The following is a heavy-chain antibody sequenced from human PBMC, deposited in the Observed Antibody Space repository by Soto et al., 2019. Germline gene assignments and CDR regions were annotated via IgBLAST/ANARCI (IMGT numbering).Heavy chain of an antibody. V-gene: IGHV4-30-2*01. J-gene: IGHJ5*02. CDR3: ARLGNCRGGSCYPSWFDP. Sequence: QQQLQESGSGLVRPSQTLSLTCAVSGGSISSGDYSWSWIRQPPGKGLEWVGYIYQSGSAYYNPSLKSRVTISLDRSKNHFSLKLTSVTAADTAVYYCARLGNCRGGSCYPSWFDPWGQGTLVTVSS. CDR2: IYQSGSA. D-gene: IGHD2-15*01. CDR1: GGSISSGDYS.